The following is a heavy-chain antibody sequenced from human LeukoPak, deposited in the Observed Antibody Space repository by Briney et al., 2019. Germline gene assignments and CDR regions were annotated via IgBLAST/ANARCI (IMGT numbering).Heavy chain of an antibody. D-gene: IGHD2-15*01. CDR3: ARVHSFNWFDP. CDR2: IYYSGST. V-gene: IGHV4-61*01. CDR1: GGSISSSTYY. Sequence: SETLSLTCTVSGGSISSSTYYWSWIRQPPGKGLEWIGFIYYSGSTNYNPSLKSRVNISLDTSKNQFSLKVSSVTAADTAVYYCARVHSFNWFDPWGQGTLVIVSS. J-gene: IGHJ5*02.